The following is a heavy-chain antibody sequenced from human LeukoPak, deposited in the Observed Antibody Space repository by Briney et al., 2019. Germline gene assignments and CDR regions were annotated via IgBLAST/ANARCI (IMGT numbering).Heavy chain of an antibody. CDR3: AREKPYYYGMDV. J-gene: IGHJ6*02. Sequence: SETLSLTCTVSGGSISSYYWSWIRQPPGKGLEWIGYIYYSGSTNYNPSLKSRVTISVDTSKNQFSLKLSSVTAADTAVYYCAREKPYYYGMDVWGQGTTVTVS. V-gene: IGHV4-59*12. CDR1: GGSISSYY. CDR2: IYYSGST.